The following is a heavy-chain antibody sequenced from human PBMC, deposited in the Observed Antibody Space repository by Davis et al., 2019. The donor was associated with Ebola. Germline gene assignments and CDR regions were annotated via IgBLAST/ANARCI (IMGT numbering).Heavy chain of an antibody. Sequence: PGGSLRLSCAASGFTVSSNYMSWVRQAPGKGLEWVAFISYDGRNKYYADSVKGRFTISRDNSKNTLYLQMNSLRPEDTAVYYCARDSDDYSFDYWGQGTLVTVSS. V-gene: IGHV3-30*02. CDR2: ISYDGRNK. CDR1: GFTVSSNY. D-gene: IGHD4-11*01. J-gene: IGHJ4*02. CDR3: ARDSDDYSFDY.